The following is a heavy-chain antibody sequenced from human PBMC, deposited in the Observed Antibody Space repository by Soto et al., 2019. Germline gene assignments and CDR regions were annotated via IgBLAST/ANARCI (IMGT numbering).Heavy chain of an antibody. V-gene: IGHV1-69*04. J-gene: IGHJ3*02. CDR3: ARDLLPLKAFDI. CDR1: GGTFSSYT. CDR2: IIPILGIA. D-gene: IGHD1-26*01. Sequence: ASLKVSCKAPGGTFSSYTISWVRQAPGQGLEWMGRIIPILGIANYAQKFQGRVTITADKSTSTAYMELSSLRSEDTAVYYCARDLLPLKAFDIWGQGTMVTVSS.